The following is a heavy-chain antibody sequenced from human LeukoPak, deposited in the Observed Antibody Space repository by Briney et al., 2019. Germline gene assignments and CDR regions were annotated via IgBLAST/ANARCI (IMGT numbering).Heavy chain of an antibody. J-gene: IGHJ4*02. CDR2: ISGSGGST. D-gene: IGHD2-2*01. Sequence: GRSLRLSCAASGFTFDDYAMHWVRQAPGKGLEWVSAISGSGGSTYYADSVKGRFTISRDDSGNTLFLQMNSLRAEDTAVYYCARQVSCDTTTCYAGMPPDYWGQGTLVTVSS. CDR1: GFTFDDYA. V-gene: IGHV3-23*01. CDR3: ARQVSCDTTTCYAGMPPDY.